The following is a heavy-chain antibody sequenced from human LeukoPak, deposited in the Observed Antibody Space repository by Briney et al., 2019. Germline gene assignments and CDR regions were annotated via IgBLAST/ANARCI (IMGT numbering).Heavy chain of an antibody. Sequence: GGSLRLSCAASGFTFNTYPIHWVRQAPGKGLEWVTVISSDSKNEYYADSVKGRFTISRDNSKNTLYLQMNSLRPEDTAVYYCARGGSGWCFDNWGQGTLVTVSS. CDR3: ARGGSGWCFDN. CDR1: GFTFNTYP. CDR2: ISSDSKNE. J-gene: IGHJ4*02. V-gene: IGHV3-30*04. D-gene: IGHD6-19*01.